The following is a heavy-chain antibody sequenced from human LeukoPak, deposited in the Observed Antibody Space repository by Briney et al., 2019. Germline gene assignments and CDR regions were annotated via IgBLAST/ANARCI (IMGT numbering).Heavy chain of an antibody. CDR3: AKYGGYSHEHSKEYDY. J-gene: IGHJ4*02. CDR1: GFTFSRYG. CDR2: ISGSGATT. Sequence: GGSLRLSCAGSGFTFSRYGMSWVRQAPGKGLEWVSGISGSGATTYHADSVKGRFTISRDNSKNTLYLQMNSLRAEDTAVYYCAKYGGYSHEHSKEYDYWGQGTLVTVSS. V-gene: IGHV3-23*01. D-gene: IGHD5-18*01.